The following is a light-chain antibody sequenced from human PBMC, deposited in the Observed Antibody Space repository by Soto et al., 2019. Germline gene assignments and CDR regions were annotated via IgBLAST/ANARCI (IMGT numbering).Light chain of an antibody. CDR2: RND. CDR3: AAWDDSLSGVV. CDR1: TSNLGSNF. J-gene: IGLJ3*02. V-gene: IGLV1-47*01. Sequence: QSVLTQPPSASGTPGQRVTISCSGSTSNLGSNFVYWYQQVPGAAPKLLISRNDQRPSGVPDRFSGSKSGTSASLAISGLRSEDEADYHCAAWDDSLSGVVFGRGTKVTVL.